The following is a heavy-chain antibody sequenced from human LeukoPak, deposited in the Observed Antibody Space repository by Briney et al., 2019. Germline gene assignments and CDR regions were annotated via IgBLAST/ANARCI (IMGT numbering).Heavy chain of an antibody. D-gene: IGHD2-21*01. CDR3: ASSGDGGDAFDI. Sequence: SETLSLTCAVYGGSFSGYYWSWIRQPPGKGLEWIGEINHSGSTNYNPSLKSRVTISVDTSKNQFSLKLSSVTAADTAVYYCASSGDGGDAFDIWGQGTMVTVSS. J-gene: IGHJ3*02. V-gene: IGHV4-34*01. CDR1: GGSFSGYY. CDR2: INHSGST.